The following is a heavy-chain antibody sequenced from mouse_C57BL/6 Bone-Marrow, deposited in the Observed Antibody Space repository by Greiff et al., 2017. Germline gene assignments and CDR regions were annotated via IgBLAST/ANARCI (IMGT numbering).Heavy chain of an antibody. J-gene: IGHJ1*03. Sequence: QVQLQQPGAELVKPGASVKLSCKASGYTFTSYWMHWVKQRPGQGLEWIGMIHPNSGSTNYNEKFKSKATLTVDKSSSTAYMQLSSLTSEDSAVYCCAEMGGFYWYFDVWGTGTTVTVSS. CDR3: AEMGGFYWYFDV. CDR1: GYTFTSYW. CDR2: IHPNSGST. D-gene: IGHD2-3*01. V-gene: IGHV1-64*01.